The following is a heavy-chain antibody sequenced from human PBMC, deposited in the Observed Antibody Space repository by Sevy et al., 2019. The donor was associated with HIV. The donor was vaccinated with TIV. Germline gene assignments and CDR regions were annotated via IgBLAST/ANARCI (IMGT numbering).Heavy chain of an antibody. D-gene: IGHD3-10*01. CDR2: IYYSGST. V-gene: IGHV4-59*01. J-gene: IGHJ6*02. CDR3: ARDLAAGRFSEGMDV. Sequence: SETLSLTCTVSGGSISSYYWSWIRQPPGKGLEWIGYIYYSGSTNYNPSLKSRVTISVDTSKNQFSLKLSSVTAADTAVYYCARDLAAGRFSEGMDVWGQRTTVTVSS. CDR1: GGSISSYY.